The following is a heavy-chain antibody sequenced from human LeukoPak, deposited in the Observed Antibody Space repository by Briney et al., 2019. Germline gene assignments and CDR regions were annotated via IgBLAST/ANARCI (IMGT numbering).Heavy chain of an antibody. J-gene: IGHJ6*03. CDR3: ATVGVAVPTTMKYYYMHV. D-gene: IGHD3-22*01. V-gene: IGHV4-59*01. CDR1: GGSIGSYY. Sequence: SETLSLSCTMSGGSIGSYYWSWIRQSPGKGLEWIGYIYDSGSTIYNPSLKSRVTASIDRSKNQISLRLNFVTAADTAVYYCATVGVAVPTTMKYYYMHVWGKGTTVTVSS. CDR2: IYDSGST.